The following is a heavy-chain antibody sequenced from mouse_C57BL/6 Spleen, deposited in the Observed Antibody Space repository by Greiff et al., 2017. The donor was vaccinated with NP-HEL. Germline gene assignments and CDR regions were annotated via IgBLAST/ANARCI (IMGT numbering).Heavy chain of an antibody. CDR3: ARSKLGDYAMDY. CDR2: IYPSDSET. J-gene: IGHJ4*01. Sequence: QVQLQQSGAELVRPGSSVKLSCKASGYTFTSYWMDWVKQRPGQGLEWIGNIYPSDSETHYNQKFKDKATLTVDKSSSTAYMQLSSLTSEDSAVYYCARSKLGDYAMDYWGQGTSVTVSS. D-gene: IGHD4-1*01. CDR1: GYTFTSYW. V-gene: IGHV1-61*01.